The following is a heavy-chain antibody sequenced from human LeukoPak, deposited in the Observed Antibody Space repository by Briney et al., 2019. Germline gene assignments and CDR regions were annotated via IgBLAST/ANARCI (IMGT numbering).Heavy chain of an antibody. V-gene: IGHV4-34*01. CDR1: GGSFSGYY. Sequence: PSETLSLTCAVYGGSFSGYYWSWIRQPPGKGLEWIGEINHSGSTNYNPSLKSRVTISVDTSKNQFSLKLGSVTAADTAVYYCARGYDYGGNSGGFDYWGQGTLVTVSP. CDR2: INHSGST. D-gene: IGHD4-23*01. J-gene: IGHJ4*02. CDR3: ARGYDYGGNSGGFDY.